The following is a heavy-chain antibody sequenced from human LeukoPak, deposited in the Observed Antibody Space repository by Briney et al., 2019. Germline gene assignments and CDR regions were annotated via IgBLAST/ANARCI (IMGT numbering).Heavy chain of an antibody. D-gene: IGHD3-22*01. CDR3: AKLGDYYDSSGYLFSLQSY. V-gene: IGHV3-23*01. CDR1: GFTFSSYA. J-gene: IGHJ4*01. CDR2: ISGSGGST. Sequence: GGSLRLTCAASGFTFSSYAISWVRQAPGKGLEWVSAISGSGGSTYYADSVKGRFTISRDNSKNTLYLQMNSLRAEDTAVYYCAKLGDYYDSSGYLFSLQSYWGQGTLVTVSS.